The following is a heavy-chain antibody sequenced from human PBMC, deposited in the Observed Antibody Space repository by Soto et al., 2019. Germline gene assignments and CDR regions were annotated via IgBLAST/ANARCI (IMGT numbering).Heavy chain of an antibody. CDR3: ARGCSSASCYYY. V-gene: IGHV3-21*01. CDR1: GFMFSSYT. J-gene: IGHJ4*02. CDR2: VSFRGDI. D-gene: IGHD2-2*01. Sequence: GGSLRLSCTASGFMFSSYTMNWVRQAPGKGLEWVSSVSFRGDIYYADSLEGRFTISRDDAKNSLYLQMNSLRAEDTAVYYCARGCSSASCYYYWGQGTLVTVSS.